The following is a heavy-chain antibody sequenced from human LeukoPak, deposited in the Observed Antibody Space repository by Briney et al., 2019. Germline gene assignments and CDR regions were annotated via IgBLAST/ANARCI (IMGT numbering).Heavy chain of an antibody. CDR2: ISYDGSNK. CDR1: GFTFSSYA. CDR3: ASQPDSIAAAGRLY. Sequence: GRSLRLSCAASGFTFSSYAMHWVRQAPGKGLEWVAVISYDGSNKYYADSVKGRFTISRDNSKNTLYLQMNSLRAEDTAVYYCASQPDSIAAAGRLYWGQGTLVTVSS. D-gene: IGHD6-13*01. J-gene: IGHJ4*02. V-gene: IGHV3-30-3*01.